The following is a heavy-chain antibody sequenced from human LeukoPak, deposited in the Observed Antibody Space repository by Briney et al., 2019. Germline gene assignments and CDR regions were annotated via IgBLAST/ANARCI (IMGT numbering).Heavy chain of an antibody. V-gene: IGHV4-34*01. CDR1: GGSFSGYY. J-gene: IGHJ2*01. D-gene: IGHD5-12*01. Sequence: SETLSLTCAVYGGSFSGYYWSWIRQPPGKGLEWIGEINHSGSTNYNPSLKSRVTISVDTSKNQFSLKLSSVTAADTAVYYCASLVPDIVADPYWYFDLWGRGTLVTVSS. CDR2: INHSGST. CDR3: ASLVPDIVADPYWYFDL.